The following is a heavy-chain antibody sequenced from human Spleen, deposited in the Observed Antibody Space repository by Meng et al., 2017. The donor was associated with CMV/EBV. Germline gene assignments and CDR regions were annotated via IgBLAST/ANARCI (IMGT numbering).Heavy chain of an antibody. CDR2: FFHSGDT. D-gene: IGHD2-2*01. CDR1: GASISTYY. CDR3: ARGRCSTSCYVYYYGMDV. J-gene: IGHJ6*02. V-gene: IGHV4-4*08. Sequence: SETLSLTCTVSGASISTYYWSWIRQPPGKGLEWIGSFFHSGDTYSNPSLRSRVAISVDTSKNQFSLRLNSVTATDTAVYYCARGRCSTSCYVYYYGMDVWGQGTTVTVSS.